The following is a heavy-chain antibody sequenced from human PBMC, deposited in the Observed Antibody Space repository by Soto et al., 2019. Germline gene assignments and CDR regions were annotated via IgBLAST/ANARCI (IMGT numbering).Heavy chain of an antibody. CDR1: GFTFRTYY. Sequence: EVELVESGGGLVKPGGSLTLSCAASGFTFRTYYMIWLRQAPGKGLEWVSSISAGSSNIYYAPSVKGRFTISRDNAKNSLYLQINSLGAEDTAVYYCARQYPSSSRHFDHWGQGTLVTVSS. D-gene: IGHD6-6*01. V-gene: IGHV3-21*01. CDR3: ARQYPSSSRHFDH. CDR2: ISAGSSNI. J-gene: IGHJ4*02.